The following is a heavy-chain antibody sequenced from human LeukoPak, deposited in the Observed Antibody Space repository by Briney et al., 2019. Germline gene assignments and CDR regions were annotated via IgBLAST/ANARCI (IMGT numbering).Heavy chain of an antibody. D-gene: IGHD2-8*02. J-gene: IGHJ4*02. Sequence: PSETLSLTCTVSGYSISSGYYWAWIRQPPGKGLEWIGTIYHSDSTYYNPSHKSRVAISVDTSKNQFSLKLNSVTAADTAVYYCARFERSTGCYWGQGTLVTVSS. CDR3: ARFERSTGCY. V-gene: IGHV4-38-2*02. CDR2: IYHSDST. CDR1: GYSISSGYY.